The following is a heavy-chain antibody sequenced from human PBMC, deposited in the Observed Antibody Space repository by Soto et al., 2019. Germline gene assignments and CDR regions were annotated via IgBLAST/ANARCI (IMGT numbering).Heavy chain of an antibody. D-gene: IGHD3-22*01. CDR3: AKNLLEEPADYYDTKADALDT. CDR1: GFTFSRYG. V-gene: IGHV3-33*06. Sequence: QVQLVESGGGVVQPGRPLRLSCAASGFTFSRYGVHWVRQAPGKGLEWVSFISYDGSRTYYADSVKGRFTISRYNSKNTVFLQMDSLRAEDTAVYYCAKNLLEEPADYYDTKADALDTWGQGTMVTVSS. J-gene: IGHJ3*02. CDR2: ISYDGSRT.